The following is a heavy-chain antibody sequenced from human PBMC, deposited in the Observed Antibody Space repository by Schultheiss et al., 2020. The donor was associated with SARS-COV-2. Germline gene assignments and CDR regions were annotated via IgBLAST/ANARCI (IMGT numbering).Heavy chain of an antibody. CDR2: ISTDGSTT. J-gene: IGHJ6*02. D-gene: IGHD3-10*01. CDR1: GFTFPYAW. Sequence: GGSLRLSCVASGFTFPYAWMTWVRQAPGQGLVWVSRISTDGSTTAYADSVKGRFTISRDNSKNTLYLQMNSLRAEDTAVYYCAKDRLLWFGELLYGMDVWGQGTTVTVSS. V-gene: IGHV3-74*01. CDR3: AKDRLLWFGELLYGMDV.